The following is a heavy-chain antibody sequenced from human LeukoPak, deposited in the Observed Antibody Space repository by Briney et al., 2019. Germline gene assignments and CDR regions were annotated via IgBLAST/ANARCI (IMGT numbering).Heavy chain of an antibody. J-gene: IGHJ4*02. Sequence: GGSLRLSCAPSGLTLHIYDMQCAPGGPGRGPEGGSGKTWNRAHIPCADSVRGRFPLPRDNANKPLYLQMNSLRSEDTALYYCARDGGELRTDEPWLDHWGQGTLVSVSS. CDR3: ARDGGELRTDEPWLDH. CDR2: KTWNRAHI. CDR1: GLTLHIYD. D-gene: IGHD1-26*01. V-gene: IGHV3-9*01.